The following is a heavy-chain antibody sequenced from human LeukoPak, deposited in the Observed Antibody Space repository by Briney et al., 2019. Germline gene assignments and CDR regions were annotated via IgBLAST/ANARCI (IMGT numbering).Heavy chain of an antibody. CDR1: GFTFSSYG. J-gene: IGHJ6*02. D-gene: IGHD6-13*01. Sequence: GRSLRLSFAASGFTFSSYGIDWVRQAPDKGLEWVAVISYDGSNKYYADSVKGRFTISRDDSKNTLYLQMNSLRAEDTAVYYCTRGMYGSRWSTIGMDVWGRGTPCTVSS. V-gene: IGHV3-30*03. CDR3: TRGMYGSRWSTIGMDV. CDR2: ISYDGSNK.